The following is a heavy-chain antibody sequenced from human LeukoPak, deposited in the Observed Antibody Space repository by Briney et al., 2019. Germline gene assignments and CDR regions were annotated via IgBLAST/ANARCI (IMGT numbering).Heavy chain of an antibody. D-gene: IGHD2-15*01. Sequence: GGSLRLSCTASGFTFSNYELNWVRQAPGKGLEWVSYISTSGSTIDYADSVKGRFTISRDNAKNSLYVQMNSLRAEDTAIYYCARDSGSGTTPGASAFDIWGQGTMVSVSS. CDR1: GFTFSNYE. J-gene: IGHJ3*02. CDR3: ARDSGSGTTPGASAFDI. CDR2: ISTSGSTI. V-gene: IGHV3-48*03.